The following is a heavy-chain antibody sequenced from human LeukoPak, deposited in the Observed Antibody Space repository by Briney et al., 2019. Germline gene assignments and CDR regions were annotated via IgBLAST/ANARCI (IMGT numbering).Heavy chain of an antibody. V-gene: IGHV5-51*01. Sequence: GESLKISCQGSGYTFPIYWIGWVRQTPGKGLEWMGIIYPSDSHTIYSPSFLGQVTVSADNSIRIAYLQWTSLMASDTAIYYCVRHYRPPQDSRAAKPTGYYYYYMDVWGTGSTVIVSS. J-gene: IGHJ6*03. CDR3: VRHYRPPQDSRAAKPTGYYYYYMDV. D-gene: IGHD3-16*02. CDR1: GYTFPIYW. CDR2: IYPSDSHT.